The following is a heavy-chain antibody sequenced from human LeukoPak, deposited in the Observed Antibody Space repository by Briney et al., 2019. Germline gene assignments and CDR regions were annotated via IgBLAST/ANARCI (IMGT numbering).Heavy chain of an antibody. J-gene: IGHJ4*02. CDR1: GFALTSYA. CDR2: LSANGGST. Sequence: GGSLRLSCAASGFALTSYAMSWVRQAPGQGLEWVSTLSANGGSTYYADSVKGRFTISRDNSKNTLNLQMNSLRVEDTAVYYCAKPPPDSSSWLFDYWGQGTLVTVSS. V-gene: IGHV3-23*01. D-gene: IGHD6-13*01. CDR3: AKPPPDSSSWLFDY.